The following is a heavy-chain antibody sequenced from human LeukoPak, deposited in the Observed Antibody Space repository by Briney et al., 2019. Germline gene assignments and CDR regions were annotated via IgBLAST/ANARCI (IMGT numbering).Heavy chain of an antibody. CDR1: GGSITSHF. D-gene: IGHD3-10*01. CDR3: ARLVWLGESPGSWFDS. V-gene: IGHV4-59*11. Sequence: SETLSLTCSVSGGSITSHFWSWIRQPPGKGLEWIGYIHYSGSTNYNPSLKSRVTISPDTSKNQLFLKLNSVTAANTAVYYCARLVWLGESPGSWFDSWGQGTLVTVSS. CDR2: IHYSGST. J-gene: IGHJ5*01.